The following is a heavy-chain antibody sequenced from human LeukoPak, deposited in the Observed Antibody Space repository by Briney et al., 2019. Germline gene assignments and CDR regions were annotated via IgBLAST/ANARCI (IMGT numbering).Heavy chain of an antibody. V-gene: IGHV3-53*01. Sequence: PGGSLRLSCAISGFSVNNHYMSWVRQAPGKGLQWVSVMFPDGRTYYADSVRGRFTISRDVASNTLLLQMDSLRADDTAVHYCARTNPVYGDYDYWGQGTLVTVSS. CDR2: MFPDGRT. CDR1: GFSVNNHY. CDR3: ARTNPVYGDYDY. D-gene: IGHD4-17*01. J-gene: IGHJ4*02.